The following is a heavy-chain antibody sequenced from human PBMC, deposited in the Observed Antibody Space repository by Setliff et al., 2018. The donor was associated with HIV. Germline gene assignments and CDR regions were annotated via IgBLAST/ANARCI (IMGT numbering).Heavy chain of an antibody. CDR1: GGSASNSRYY. V-gene: IGHV4-39*01. Sequence: PSETLSLTCTVSGGSASNSRYYWAWIRQPPGKGLEYIGSIHYNERTYYNPSLKSRVAIAIDTSKTQFSLNLTSVTAADTAVYFCATRVYYYDSNKVLREEGFDPWGQGTLVTVSS. D-gene: IGHD3-22*01. J-gene: IGHJ5*02. CDR3: ATRVYYYDSNKVLREEGFDP. CDR2: IHYNERT.